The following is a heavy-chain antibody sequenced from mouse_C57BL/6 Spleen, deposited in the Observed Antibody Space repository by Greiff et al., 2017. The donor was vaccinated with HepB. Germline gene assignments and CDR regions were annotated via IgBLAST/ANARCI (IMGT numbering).Heavy chain of an antibody. D-gene: IGHD2-4*01. V-gene: IGHV2-9-1*01. CDR3: ARGGYYDYDYWYFDV. J-gene: IGHJ1*03. CDR1: GFSLTSYA. CDR2: IWTGGGT. Sequence: VKLVESGPGLVAPSQSLSITCTVSGFSLTSYAISWVRQPPGKGLEWLGVIWTGGGTNYNSALKSRLSISKDNSKSQVFLKMNSLQTDDTARYYCARGGYYDYDYWYFDVWGTGTTVTVSS.